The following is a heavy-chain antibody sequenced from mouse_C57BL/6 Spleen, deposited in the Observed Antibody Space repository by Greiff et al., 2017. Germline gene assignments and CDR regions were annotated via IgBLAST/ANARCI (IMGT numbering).Heavy chain of an antibody. J-gene: IGHJ4*01. CDR3: ARMGSSYGGLYAMDY. Sequence: QVQLQQPGAELVKPGASVKMSCKASGYTFTSYWITWVKQRPGQGLEWIGEIYPGSGSTNYNEKFKSKATLTVDTSSSTAYMQLSSLTSEDSAVYYCARMGSSYGGLYAMDYWGTGATVTVST. CDR2: IYPGSGST. V-gene: IGHV1-55*01. D-gene: IGHD1-1*01. CDR1: GYTFTSYW.